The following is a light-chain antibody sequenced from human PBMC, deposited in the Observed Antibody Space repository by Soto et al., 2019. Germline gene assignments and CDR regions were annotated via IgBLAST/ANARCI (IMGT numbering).Light chain of an antibody. CDR1: QGISNY. CDR2: AAS. CDR3: HKYNQDPIT. Sequence: DIQMTQSPSSLSASVRDRVTITCRASQGISNYLAWYQQKPGKVPKLLIYAASTLQSGVTSRFSGSGSGTDLNVTIRSLQPEDVETYYCHKYNQDPITFGVGTKVENK. V-gene: IGKV1-27*01. J-gene: IGKJ4*01.